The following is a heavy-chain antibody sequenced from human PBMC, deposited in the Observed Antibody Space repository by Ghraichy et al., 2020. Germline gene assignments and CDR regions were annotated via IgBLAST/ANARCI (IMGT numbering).Heavy chain of an antibody. CDR2: INPNSGGT. D-gene: IGHD6-13*01. Sequence: ASVKVSCKASGYTFTGYYMHWVRQAPGQGLERMGWINPNSGGTNYAQKFQGRVTMTRDTSISTAYMELSRLRSDDTAVYYCARALSRAAAGTGYWGQGTLVTVSS. CDR1: GYTFTGYY. V-gene: IGHV1-2*02. J-gene: IGHJ4*02. CDR3: ARALSRAAAGTGY.